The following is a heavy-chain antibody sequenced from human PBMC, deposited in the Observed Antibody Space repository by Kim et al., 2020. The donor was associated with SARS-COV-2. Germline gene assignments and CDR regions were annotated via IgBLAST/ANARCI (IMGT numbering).Heavy chain of an antibody. D-gene: IGHD2-8*02. CDR3: ARGRVGVVPSPVLGLGPHYEYFIMDV. J-gene: IGHJ6*02. Sequence: SETLSLTCAVYGGSFSGFSWSWIRQPPGKGLEWIGEINHGGNTKYNPSLRSRVTISVDMSKNQFSLKLGSVTAADTAFYYCARGRVGVVPSPVLGLGPHYEYFIMDVWGHGTTVSVSS. V-gene: IGHV4-34*01. CDR2: INHGGNT. CDR1: GGSFSGFS.